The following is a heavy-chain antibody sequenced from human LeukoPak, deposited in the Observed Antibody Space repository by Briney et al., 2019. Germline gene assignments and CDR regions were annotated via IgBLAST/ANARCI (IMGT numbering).Heavy chain of an antibody. V-gene: IGHV3-30-3*01. CDR2: ISYDGSNK. CDR3: ARGSGYCSSTSCYGWLDY. CDR1: GFTFSSSA. Sequence: GGSLRLSCAASGFTFSSSAMHWVRQAPGKGLEWVAVISYDGSNKYYADSVKGRFTISRDISKNTLYLQMNSLRAEDTAVYYCARGSGYCSSTSCYGWLDYWGQGTLVTVSS. J-gene: IGHJ4*02. D-gene: IGHD2-2*03.